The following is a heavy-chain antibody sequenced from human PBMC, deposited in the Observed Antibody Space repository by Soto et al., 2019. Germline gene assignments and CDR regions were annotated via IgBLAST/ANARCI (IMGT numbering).Heavy chain of an antibody. V-gene: IGHV3-7*01. CDR3: VRSIDD. J-gene: IGHJ4*02. CDR1: GFTFSDNW. CDR2: MKPDGSDK. Sequence: EVQRVESGGGLVQPEGSLRLSCVGSGFTFSDNWMNWVRQAPGKGLEWVANMKPDGSDKYYADSVKGRFIISRDNGKNSLYLQMNSLRVEDTAIYYCVRSIDDLGQGTLVTVSS.